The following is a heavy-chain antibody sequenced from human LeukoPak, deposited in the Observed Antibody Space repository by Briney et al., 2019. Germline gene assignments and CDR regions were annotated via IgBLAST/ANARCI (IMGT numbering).Heavy chain of an antibody. V-gene: IGHV3-11*01. CDR2: ISSSADIV. J-gene: IGHJ4*02. CDR3: ARETVAGTFDF. Sequence: GGSLRLPCATSGFIFSEYYISWIRQAPGKGLEWVADISSSADIVSYGDSVKGRFTISRDNGGDSLFLQMNSLRVEDTAVYYCARETVAGTFDFWSQGTLVTVSS. D-gene: IGHD6-19*01. CDR1: GFIFSEYY.